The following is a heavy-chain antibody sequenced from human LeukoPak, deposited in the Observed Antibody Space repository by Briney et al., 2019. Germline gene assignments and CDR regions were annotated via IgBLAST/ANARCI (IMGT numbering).Heavy chain of an antibody. V-gene: IGHV4-34*01. CDR1: GGSFSGYY. Sequence: SEALSLTRAVYGGSFSGYYWSWIRQPPGKGLEWIGEINHSGSTNYNPSLKSRVTISVDTSKNQFSLKLSSVTAADTAVYYCARGVMYSSSWYEPFFDYWGQGTLVTVSS. J-gene: IGHJ4*02. CDR3: ARGVMYSSSWYEPFFDY. CDR2: INHSGST. D-gene: IGHD6-13*01.